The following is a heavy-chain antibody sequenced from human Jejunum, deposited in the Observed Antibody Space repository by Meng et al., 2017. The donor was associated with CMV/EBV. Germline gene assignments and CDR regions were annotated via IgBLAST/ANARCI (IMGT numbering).Heavy chain of an antibody. D-gene: IGHD6-19*01. V-gene: IGHV4-31*03. Sequence: QVPLQASRPVLVKPSQTLSLTCTVSGGSVSSGGYYWTWIRQHPGKGLEWFGHIYYSGSTFYNPSLKRRVIISIGTSKNQFSLNLRSVTAADTAVYYCARVSSGWDYFDYWGQGTLVTVSS. CDR3: ARVSSGWDYFDY. CDR2: IYYSGST. CDR1: GGSVSSGGYY. J-gene: IGHJ4*02.